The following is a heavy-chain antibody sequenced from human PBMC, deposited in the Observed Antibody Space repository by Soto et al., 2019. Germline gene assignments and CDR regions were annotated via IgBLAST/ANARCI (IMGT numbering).Heavy chain of an antibody. CDR2: IWYDGSNK. CDR1: GFAFSIYG. D-gene: IGHD4-17*01. Sequence: GGSVRLSCAASGFAFSIYGMHLVRQSPGKGLEWVAFIWYDGSNKYYADSVKGRFTISRDNSKNTLYLQMNSLRAEDTAVYYCARGGRPYPPVTNLLAHFYWGQGTLVTVSS. J-gene: IGHJ4*02. CDR3: ARGGRPYPPVTNLLAHFY. V-gene: IGHV3-33*01.